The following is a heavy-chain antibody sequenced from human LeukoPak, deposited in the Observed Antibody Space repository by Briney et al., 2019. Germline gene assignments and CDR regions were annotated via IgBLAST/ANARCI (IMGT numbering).Heavy chain of an antibody. V-gene: IGHV3-9*01. J-gene: IGHJ6*02. CDR1: GFTFDGYA. CDR3: AKDMEGGTQPWGTYYYYGMDV. Sequence: GGSLRLSCAASGFTFDGYAMHWVRQAPGKGLEWVSGISWNSGSIGYADSVKGRFTISRDNAKNSLYLQMNSLRAEDTALYYCAKDMEGGTQPWGTYYYYGMDVWGQGTTVTVSS. CDR2: ISWNSGSI. D-gene: IGHD5-18*01.